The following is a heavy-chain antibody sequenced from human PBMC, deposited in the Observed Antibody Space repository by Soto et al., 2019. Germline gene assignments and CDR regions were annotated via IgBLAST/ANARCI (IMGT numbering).Heavy chain of an antibody. CDR3: ATQTAMGPEGWFDP. Sequence: QVQLQQWGAGLLKPSETLSLTCAVYGGSFSGYYWSWIRQPPGKGLEWIGEINHSGSTNYNPSLKSRVTTSVDTSEYQFSLKLSSVTAADTAVYYCATQTAMGPEGWFDPWGQGTLVTVSS. V-gene: IGHV4-34*01. D-gene: IGHD5-18*01. CDR2: INHSGST. CDR1: GGSFSGYY. J-gene: IGHJ5*02.